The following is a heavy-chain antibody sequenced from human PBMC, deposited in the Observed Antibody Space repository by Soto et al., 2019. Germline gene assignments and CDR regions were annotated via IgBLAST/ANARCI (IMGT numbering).Heavy chain of an antibody. Sequence: GGSLRLSCAASGFTFSIYSMNWVRQAPGKGLEWVSYIMPGSSHIFYADSVKGRFTISRDNAKNPLYLQMNSLRGEDTAVYYCAKGESYYYDSSGYWNYWGQGTLVTVSS. V-gene: IGHV3-48*01. CDR1: GFTFSIYS. CDR3: AKGESYYYDSSGYWNY. J-gene: IGHJ4*02. D-gene: IGHD3-22*01. CDR2: IMPGSSHI.